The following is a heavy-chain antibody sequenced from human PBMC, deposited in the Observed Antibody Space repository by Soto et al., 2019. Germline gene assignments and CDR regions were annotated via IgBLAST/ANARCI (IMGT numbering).Heavy chain of an antibody. J-gene: IGHJ4*02. D-gene: IGHD3-22*01. CDR1: GFTFTSYA. V-gene: IGHV3-23*01. Sequence: GGSLRLSCAASGFTFTSYAMSWVRQAPGKGLEWVSGISGSGGSTYYGDSVKGRFTVSRDNSKNTLYLQLNSLRAEDTALYYCAKDAYYYDSSGYLQFDYWGQGTLVTVSS. CDR3: AKDAYYYDSSGYLQFDY. CDR2: ISGSGGST.